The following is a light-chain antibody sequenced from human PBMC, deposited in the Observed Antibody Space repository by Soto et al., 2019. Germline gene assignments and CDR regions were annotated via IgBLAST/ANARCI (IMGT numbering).Light chain of an antibody. CDR2: EVS. CDR1: SSDVGGYNY. Sequence: QSALTHPASVSGSPGQSITISCTGTSSDVGGYNYVSWYQQHPGKAPKLMIYEVSNRPPGVSNRFSGSKSGKTGSLTIAGLQAEDEADYYCSSDKNSRLYVFRTGTKVTVL. V-gene: IGLV2-14*01. CDR3: SSDKNSRLYV. J-gene: IGLJ1*01.